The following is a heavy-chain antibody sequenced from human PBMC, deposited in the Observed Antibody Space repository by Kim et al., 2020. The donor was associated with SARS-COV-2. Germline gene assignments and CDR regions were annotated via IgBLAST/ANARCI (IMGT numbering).Heavy chain of an antibody. CDR2: ISSSSSYT. CDR3: ARGHLRYFDWLLPFDY. CDR1: GFTFSDYY. J-gene: IGHJ4*02. D-gene: IGHD3-9*01. Sequence: GGSLRLSCAASGFTFSDYYMSWIRQAPGKGLEWVSYISSSSSYTNYADSVKGRFTISRDNAKNSLYLQMNSLRAEDTAVYYCARGHLRYFDWLLPFDYWGQGTLVTVSS. V-gene: IGHV3-11*05.